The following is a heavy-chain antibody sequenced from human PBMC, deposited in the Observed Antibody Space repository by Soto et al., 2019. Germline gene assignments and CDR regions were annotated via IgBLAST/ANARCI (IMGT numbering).Heavy chain of an antibody. CDR3: ARDLITHPDIHYHFYYAMDV. D-gene: IGHD3-22*01. J-gene: IGHJ6*01. V-gene: IGHV3-30-3*01. CDR1: GFTFSTYP. Sequence: QVQLAESGGGVVQPGKSVRLSCAASGFTFSTYPMHWVRQAPGKGLEWLAVISFDGGNDFYADSVKGRFTISRDNSKNTLYLQMHNLRTEDTAVYYCARDLITHPDIHYHFYYAMDVWGQGTTVSVSS. CDR2: ISFDGGND.